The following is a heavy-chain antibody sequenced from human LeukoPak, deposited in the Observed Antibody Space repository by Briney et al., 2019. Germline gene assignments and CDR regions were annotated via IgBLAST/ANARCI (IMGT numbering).Heavy chain of an antibody. Sequence: PGGSLRLSCAASGFTFSSYEMNWVRQAPGKGLEWVANIKQEGSERYYVDSVKGRFTISRDNAKNSLYLQMNSLRAEDTAVYYCARAVDDYVWGSYRPPGHWGQGTLVTVSS. J-gene: IGHJ4*02. D-gene: IGHD3-16*02. CDR1: GFTFSSYE. CDR3: ARAVDDYVWGSYRPPGH. V-gene: IGHV3-7*05. CDR2: IKQEGSER.